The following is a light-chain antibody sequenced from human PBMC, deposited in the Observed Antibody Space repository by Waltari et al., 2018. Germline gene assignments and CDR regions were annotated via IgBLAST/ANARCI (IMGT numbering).Light chain of an antibody. CDR1: SSAIGGYVY. Sequence: QSPLTQPASVSASPGQSTTISCTGTSSAIGGYVYASWYQQHPARAPKLIIYEVDKRPSGISSRFSGSKSGNTASLTISGLQPEDEADYYCCSYTNSGTRVFGTGTKVTVL. CDR3: CSYTNSGTRV. V-gene: IGLV2-14*03. J-gene: IGLJ1*01. CDR2: EVD.